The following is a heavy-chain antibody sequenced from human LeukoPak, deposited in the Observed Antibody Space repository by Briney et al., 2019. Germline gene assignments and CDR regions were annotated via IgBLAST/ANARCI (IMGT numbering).Heavy chain of an antibody. Sequence: PGGSLRLSCAASGFTFSSYEMNWVRQAPGKGLEWVSYISSSGSTIYYADSVKGRFTTSRDNAKNSLYLQMNSLRAEDTAVYYCARWSEVSSSGASVYYYGMDVWGQGTTVTVSS. J-gene: IGHJ6*02. CDR2: ISSSGSTI. V-gene: IGHV3-48*03. CDR3: ARWSEVSSSGASVYYYGMDV. CDR1: GFTFSSYE. D-gene: IGHD6-6*01.